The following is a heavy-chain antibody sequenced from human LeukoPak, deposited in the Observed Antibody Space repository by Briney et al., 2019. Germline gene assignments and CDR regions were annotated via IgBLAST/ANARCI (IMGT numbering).Heavy chain of an antibody. CDR3: ARDIWGRSYFDY. V-gene: IGHV1-46*01. J-gene: IGHJ4*02. CDR2: INPSGGST. CDR1: GGTFSSYA. D-gene: IGHD7-27*01. Sequence: ASVKVSCKASGGTFSSYAISWVRQAPGQGLEWMGIINPSGGSTSYAQKFQGRVTMTRDTSTSTVYMELSSLRSEDTAVYYCARDIWGRSYFDYWGQGTLVTVSS.